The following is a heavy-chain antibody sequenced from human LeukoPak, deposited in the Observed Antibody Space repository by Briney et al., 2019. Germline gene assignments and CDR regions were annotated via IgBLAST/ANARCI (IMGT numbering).Heavy chain of an antibody. J-gene: IGHJ3*02. CDR1: GGSISSGGYS. CDR2: IYHSGST. CDR3: AGNIAVAADAFDI. V-gene: IGHV4-30-2*01. D-gene: IGHD6-19*01. Sequence: SETLSLTCAVSGGSISSGGYSWSWIRQPPGKGLEWIGYIYHSGSTYYNPSLKSRVTISVDKSKNQSSLKLSSVTAADTAVYYCAGNIAVAADAFDIWGQGTMVTVSS.